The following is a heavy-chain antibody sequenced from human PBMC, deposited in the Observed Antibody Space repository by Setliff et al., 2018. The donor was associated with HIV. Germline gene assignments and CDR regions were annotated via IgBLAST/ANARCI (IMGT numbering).Heavy chain of an antibody. D-gene: IGHD2-2*01. CDR3: ARPRGNDYAGSGFDN. V-gene: IGHV5-51*01. J-gene: IGHJ4*02. Sequence: GESLKISCQGSGYNFVDYSIAWVRQVPGKGLEWMGIIYPVDSETRYSPSFQGQVTISADKSINTAYLQWTTLKASDSAMYYCARPRGNDYAGSGFDNWGQGTLVTVS. CDR2: IYPVDSET. CDR1: GYNFVDYS.